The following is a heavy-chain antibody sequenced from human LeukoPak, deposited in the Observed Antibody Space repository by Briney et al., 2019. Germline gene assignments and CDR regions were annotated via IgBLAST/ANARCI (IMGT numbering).Heavy chain of an antibody. Sequence: PSETLSLTCTVSGGSISSSSYYWGWIRQPPGKGLEWIGSIYYSGSTYYNPSLKSRVTISVDTSKNQFSLKLSSVTAADTAVYYCASTCTSTSCYPPGRSSWGQGTLVTVSS. CDR2: IYYSGST. CDR1: GGSISSSSYY. V-gene: IGHV4-39*01. J-gene: IGHJ5*02. D-gene: IGHD2-2*01. CDR3: ASTCTSTSCYPPGRSS.